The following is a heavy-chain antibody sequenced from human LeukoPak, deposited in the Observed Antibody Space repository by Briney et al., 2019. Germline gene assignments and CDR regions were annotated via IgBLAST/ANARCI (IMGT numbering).Heavy chain of an antibody. CDR3: ARDRKYYFDY. Sequence: GGSLTLSCAASGFTLSRYWMSWLRQAPGKGLEWVANIKQDGSEKYYVDSVKGRFTISRDNAKNSLYLQMNSLRAEDTAVYYCARDRKYYFDYWGQGTLVTVSS. CDR1: GFTLSRYW. V-gene: IGHV3-7*01. J-gene: IGHJ4*02. CDR2: IKQDGSEK.